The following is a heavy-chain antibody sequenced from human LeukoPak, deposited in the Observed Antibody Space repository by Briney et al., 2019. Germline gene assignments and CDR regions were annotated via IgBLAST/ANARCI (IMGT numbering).Heavy chain of an antibody. D-gene: IGHD1-26*01. CDR3: ARDPYSGSYSDYYYYYMDV. CDR1: GFTFSNYW. CDR2: IKKDGREK. V-gene: IGHV3-7*01. Sequence: PGGSLRLSCAASGFTFSNYWMSWVRLAPGKGLEWVANIKKDGREKYYVDSVKGRFTISRDNAKNSLYLEMNSLRAEDTAVYYCARDPYSGSYSDYYYYYMDVGGKGTAVTVSS. J-gene: IGHJ6*03.